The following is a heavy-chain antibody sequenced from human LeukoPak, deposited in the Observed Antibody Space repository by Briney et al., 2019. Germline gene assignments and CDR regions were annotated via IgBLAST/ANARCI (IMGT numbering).Heavy chain of an antibody. D-gene: IGHD2-2*01. CDR1: GFTFSDYY. J-gene: IGHJ4*02. CDR2: ISSSGSTI. Sequence: GGSLRLSCAASGFTFSDYYMSWIRQAPGKGLEWVSYISSSGSTIYYADSVKGRFTISRDNSKNTLYLQMNSLRAEDTAVYYCANADLGYCSSTSCYSPFDYWGQGTLVTVSS. CDR3: ANADLGYCSSTSCYSPFDY. V-gene: IGHV3-11*01.